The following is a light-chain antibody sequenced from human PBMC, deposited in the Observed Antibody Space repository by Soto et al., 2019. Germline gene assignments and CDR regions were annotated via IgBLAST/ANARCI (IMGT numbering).Light chain of an antibody. Sequence: EIVVTQSPATLSLSPGERATLSCRASQSVSSYLAWYQQKPGQAPRLLIYDASNRATGIPAMFSGSGSGTDFTLTISSLEPEDFEVYYCQQRSNWQGATFGGGAKVEIK. CDR2: DAS. V-gene: IGKV3-11*01. CDR1: QSVSSY. CDR3: QQRSNWQGAT. J-gene: IGKJ4*01.